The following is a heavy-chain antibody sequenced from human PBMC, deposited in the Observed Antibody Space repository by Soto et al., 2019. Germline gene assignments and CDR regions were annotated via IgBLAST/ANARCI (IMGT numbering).Heavy chain of an antibody. V-gene: IGHV2-5*02. CDR1: GFSLSTSGSG. D-gene: IGHD3-10*01. CDR3: AHEVPWFGSNRFDY. J-gene: IGHJ4*02. CDR2: IYWDDNK. Sequence: QITLKESGPTLVQPTQTLTLTCTFSGFSLSTSGSGVGWIRQPPGKALEWLALIYWDDNKRYSPSLKTRLTITKDTSKNQVVLTMTNMDPVDTATYYCAHEVPWFGSNRFDYWGQGTLVTVSS.